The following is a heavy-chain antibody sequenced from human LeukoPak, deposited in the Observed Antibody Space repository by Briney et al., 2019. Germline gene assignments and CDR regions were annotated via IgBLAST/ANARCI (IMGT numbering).Heavy chain of an antibody. V-gene: IGHV1-8*01. Sequence: ASVKVSCKASGYTFTSYDINWVRQATGQGLEWMGWMNPNSGNTGYAQKFQGRVTMTRNTSISTAYMELSSLRSEDTAVYYCARDLPVVVPDPGPFDIWGQGTMVTVSS. CDR2: MNPNSGNT. CDR1: GYTFTSYD. J-gene: IGHJ3*02. CDR3: ARDLPVVVPDPGPFDI. D-gene: IGHD2-2*01.